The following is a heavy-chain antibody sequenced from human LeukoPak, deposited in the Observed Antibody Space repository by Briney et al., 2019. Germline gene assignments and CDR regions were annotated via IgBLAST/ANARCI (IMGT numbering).Heavy chain of an antibody. J-gene: IGHJ4*02. CDR1: GFTFSSYA. D-gene: IGHD4-17*01. Sequence: GGSLRLSCAASGFTFSSYALSWVRQAPGEGLEWVSALSGNGAKTYYADSVKGRFTVYRDNSKNTLYLQMNSLRVDDTAIYYCAKDHGDYSFDYWGQGTLVTVSS. CDR3: AKDHGDYSFDY. V-gene: IGHV3-23*01. CDR2: LSGNGAKT.